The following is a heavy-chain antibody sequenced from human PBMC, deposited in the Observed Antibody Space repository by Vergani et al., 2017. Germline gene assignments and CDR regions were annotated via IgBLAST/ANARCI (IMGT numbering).Heavy chain of an antibody. Sequence: QVQLQESGPGLVKPSETLSLTCAVYGGSFSDYYWSWIRQPPGKGLEWIGEINHSGSTNYNPSLKSRVTISVDTSKNQFSLKLSSVTAADTAVYYCARGRRYCTNGVCYTFDYWGQGTLVTVSS. V-gene: IGHV4-34*01. CDR1: GGSFSDYY. CDR3: ARGRRYCTNGVCYTFDY. D-gene: IGHD2-8*01. J-gene: IGHJ4*02. CDR2: INHSGST.